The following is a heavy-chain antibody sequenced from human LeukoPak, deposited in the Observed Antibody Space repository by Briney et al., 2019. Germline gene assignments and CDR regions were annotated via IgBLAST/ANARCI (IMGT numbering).Heavy chain of an antibody. CDR3: AKDLRQRGFCSSPSCTP. V-gene: IGHV3-23*01. CDR2: ISGSGGST. Sequence: GGSLRLSCAASGFTFSSYAMSWVRQAPGKGLEWVSAISGSGGSTYYADSVKGRFTISRDNSKNTLYLQMNSLRAEDTAVYYCAKDLRQRGFCSSPSCTPWGQGTLVTVSS. J-gene: IGHJ5*02. D-gene: IGHD2-2*01. CDR1: GFTFSSYA.